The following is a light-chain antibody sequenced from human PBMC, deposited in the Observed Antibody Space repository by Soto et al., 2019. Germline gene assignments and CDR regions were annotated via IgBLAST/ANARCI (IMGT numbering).Light chain of an antibody. CDR3: SADTTTSTLGV. CDR2: EVS. J-gene: IGLJ2*01. V-gene: IGLV2-14*01. CDR1: RSDVGGYNY. Sequence: QSVLTQAASMSGSPGPSITISCTGTRSDVGGYNYVSWYQQQPGKAPKLMIYEVSNRPSGVSNRFSGSKSGNTASLTISGLQAEDEADYYCSADTTTSTLGVFGGGTKVTVL.